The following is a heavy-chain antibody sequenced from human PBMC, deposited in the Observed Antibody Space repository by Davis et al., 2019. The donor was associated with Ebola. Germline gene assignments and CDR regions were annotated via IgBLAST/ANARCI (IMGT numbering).Heavy chain of an antibody. D-gene: IGHD6-6*01. J-gene: IGHJ5*02. CDR2: IYYSGST. CDR1: GGSISSYY. CDR3: ARGQLIDWFDP. V-gene: IGHV4-59*01. Sequence: SETLSLTCTVSGGSISSYYWSWIRQPPGKGLEWIGYIYYSGSTNYNPSLKSRVTISVDTSKNQFSLKLSSVTAADTAVYYCARGQLIDWFDPWGQGTLVTVSS.